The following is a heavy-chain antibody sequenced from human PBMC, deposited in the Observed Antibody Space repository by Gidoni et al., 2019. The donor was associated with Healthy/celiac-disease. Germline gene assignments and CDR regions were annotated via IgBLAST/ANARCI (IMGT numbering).Heavy chain of an antibody. V-gene: IGHV3-66*02. Sequence: EVQLVESGGGLVQPGGSLRISCAASGFTVSSNYMSWVRQAPGKGLEWVSVIYSGGSTYYADSVKGRFTISRDNSKNTLYLQMNSLRAEDTAVYYCARIHYDFWSGCFDYWGQGTLVTVSS. CDR2: IYSGGST. D-gene: IGHD3-3*01. CDR1: GFTVSSNY. J-gene: IGHJ4*02. CDR3: ARIHYDFWSGCFDY.